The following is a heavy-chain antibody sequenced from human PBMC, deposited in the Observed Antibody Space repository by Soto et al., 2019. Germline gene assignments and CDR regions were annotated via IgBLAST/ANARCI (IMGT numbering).Heavy chain of an antibody. Sequence: QITLKESGPPLVKPTQTLTLTCTFSGFSLSTSGVGVGWIRQPPGKALEWLALIYWDDDKRYSPSLKSRLTITKDTSKNQVVLTMTNMDPVDTATYYCAHSYGSIFGVVPSWFDPWGQGTLVTVSS. CDR3: AHSYGSIFGVVPSWFDP. CDR2: IYWDDDK. D-gene: IGHD3-3*01. J-gene: IGHJ5*02. CDR1: GFSLSTSGVG. V-gene: IGHV2-5*02.